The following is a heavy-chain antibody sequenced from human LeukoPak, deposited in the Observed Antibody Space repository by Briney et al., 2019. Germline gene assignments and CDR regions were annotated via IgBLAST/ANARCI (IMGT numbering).Heavy chain of an antibody. J-gene: IGHJ4*02. Sequence: PGRSLRLSCAASGFTFSNYGMHWVRQAPGKGLEWVAVIWYDGTNKYYADSVKGRFTISRDNSKNTLYLQMNSLRAEDTAVYYCARGPHPIILTGPADFCGQGTLVTVSS. CDR3: ARGPHPIILTGPADF. CDR2: IWYDGTNK. CDR1: GFTFSNYG. D-gene: IGHD3-9*01. V-gene: IGHV3-33*01.